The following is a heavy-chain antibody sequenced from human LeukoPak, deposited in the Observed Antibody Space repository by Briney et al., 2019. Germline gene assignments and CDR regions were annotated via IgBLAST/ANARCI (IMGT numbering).Heavy chain of an antibody. CDR1: GFTFSSYS. J-gene: IGHJ4*02. CDR2: ISSSSSYI. V-gene: IGHV3-21*01. Sequence: GGSLRLSCAASGFTFSSYSMNWVRQAPGKGLEWVSSISSSSSYIYYADSVKGRFTISRDNAKNSLYLQMNSLRAEDTAVYYCARDMVIAAAGNFDYWGQGTLVTVSS. D-gene: IGHD6-13*01. CDR3: ARDMVIAAAGNFDY.